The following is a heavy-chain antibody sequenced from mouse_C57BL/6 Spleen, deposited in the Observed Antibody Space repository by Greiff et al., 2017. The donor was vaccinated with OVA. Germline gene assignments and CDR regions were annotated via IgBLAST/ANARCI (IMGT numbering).Heavy chain of an antibody. CDR1: GYTFTSYW. CDR3: ARGDYYGSSLYYYAMDY. D-gene: IGHD1-1*01. V-gene: IGHV1-52*01. Sequence: QVQLQQPGAELVRPGSSVKLSCKASGYTFTSYWMHWVKQRPIQGLEWIGNIDPSDSETHYNQKFKDKATLTVDKSSSTAYMQLSSLTSGDSAVYYCARGDYYGSSLYYYAMDYWGQGTSVTVSS. CDR2: IDPSDSET. J-gene: IGHJ4*01.